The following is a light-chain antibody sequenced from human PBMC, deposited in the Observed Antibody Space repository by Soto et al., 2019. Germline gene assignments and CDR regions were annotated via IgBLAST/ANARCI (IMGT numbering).Light chain of an antibody. CDR3: QQYGNSPIT. CDR2: GAS. CDR1: QSVSSN. J-gene: IGKJ5*01. V-gene: IGKV3-20*01. Sequence: EIVMTQSPVTLSVSPGERVTLSCRASQSVSSNLAWYQQKPGQAPSLLIYGASNRATGIPDRFSGTGSGTDFTLTISRLEPEDFAVFYCQQYGNSPITFGQGTRLEIK.